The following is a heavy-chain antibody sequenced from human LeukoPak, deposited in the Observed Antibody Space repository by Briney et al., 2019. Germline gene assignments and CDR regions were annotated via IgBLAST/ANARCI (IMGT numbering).Heavy chain of an antibody. Sequence: SETLSLTCTVSGGSISSYYWSWIRQSPGKGLEWIGYIYYSRSTNYNPPLKSRVTISGDTSKNQFSLKLSSVTAADTAVYYCARDKGLAAAGHWYFDLWGRGTLVTVSS. J-gene: IGHJ2*01. CDR1: GGSISSYY. CDR3: ARDKGLAAAGHWYFDL. V-gene: IGHV4-59*01. D-gene: IGHD6-13*01. CDR2: IYYSRST.